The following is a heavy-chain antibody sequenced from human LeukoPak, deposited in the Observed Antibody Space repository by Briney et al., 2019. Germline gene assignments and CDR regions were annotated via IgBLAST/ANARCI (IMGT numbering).Heavy chain of an antibody. CDR1: GFPFSSYS. Sequence: GGSLRLSCAASGFPFSSYSMNWVRQAPGKGLEWVSSVSSTSSYISYADSVKGRFTISRDNAKNSLYLQMNSLRAEDTAVYFCARDPGYYGSESLVPFDYWGQGALVTVSS. CDR3: ARDPGYYGSESLVPFDY. D-gene: IGHD3-10*01. CDR2: VSSTSSYI. J-gene: IGHJ4*02. V-gene: IGHV3-21*01.